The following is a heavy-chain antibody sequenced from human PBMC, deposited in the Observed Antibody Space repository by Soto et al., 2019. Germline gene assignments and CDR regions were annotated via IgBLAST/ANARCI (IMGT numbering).Heavy chain of an antibody. D-gene: IGHD3-3*01. CDR3: ASQTGLYYDFWSGYPYYMDV. CDR2: IYYSGST. V-gene: IGHV4-39*01. Sequence: QLQLQESGPGLVKPSETLSLTCTVSGGSISSSSYYWGWIRQPPGKGLEWIGSIYYSGSTYYNPSLKSRVTISVDTSKNQFSLKLSSVTAADTAVYYCASQTGLYYDFWSGYPYYMDVWGKGTTVTVSS. J-gene: IGHJ6*03. CDR1: GGSISSSSYY.